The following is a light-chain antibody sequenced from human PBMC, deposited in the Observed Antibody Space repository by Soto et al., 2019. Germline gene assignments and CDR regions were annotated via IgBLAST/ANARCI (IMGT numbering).Light chain of an antibody. CDR3: QHYGSSPLFT. J-gene: IGKJ3*01. V-gene: IGKV3-20*01. CDR1: QSVSSNY. CDR2: GAS. Sequence: EIVLTQSPGTLSLSPGERATLSCRASQSVSSNYLAWHQQKPGQAPRLLIYGASSRASGIPDRFSGSGSGTDFTLTISRLEPEDFAVYYCQHYGSSPLFTFGPGTKVDIK.